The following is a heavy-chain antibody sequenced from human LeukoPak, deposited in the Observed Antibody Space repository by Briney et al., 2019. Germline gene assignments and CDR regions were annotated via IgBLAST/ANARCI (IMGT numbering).Heavy chain of an antibody. V-gene: IGHV3-49*04. D-gene: IGHD3-16*01. J-gene: IGHJ4*02. CDR1: GFTFGDYA. Sequence: GGSLRLSCTASGFTFGDYAMSWVRQAPGKGLEWVGFIRSKAYGGTTEYAASVKGRFTISRDDSKSIAYLQMNSLKTEDTAVYYCSGDGGGFGYWGQGTLVTVSS. CDR2: IRSKAYGGTT. CDR3: SGDGGGFGY.